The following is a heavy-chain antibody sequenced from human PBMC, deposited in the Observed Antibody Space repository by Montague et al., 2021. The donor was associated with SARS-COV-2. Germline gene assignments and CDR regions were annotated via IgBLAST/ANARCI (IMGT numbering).Heavy chain of an antibody. V-gene: IGHV4-34*01. D-gene: IGHD2-8*01. CDR2: INHSGTT. Sequence: SETLSLTCTVYYRSFSGYYWSWIRQAPGKGLEWIGEINHSGTTNYNPSLKSRVTMSVDTSKNQFSLNLTSVSAADTAVYYCARGGSFCSDDVCYLPRSGFDSWGQGTLVTVSS. CDR1: YRSFSGYY. J-gene: IGHJ5*01. CDR3: ARGGSFCSDDVCYLPRSGFDS.